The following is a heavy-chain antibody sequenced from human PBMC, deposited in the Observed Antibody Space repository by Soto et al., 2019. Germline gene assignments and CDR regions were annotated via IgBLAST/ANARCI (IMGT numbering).Heavy chain of an antibody. Sequence: QVQLVESGGGVVQPGRSLRLSCAASGFTFSSYCMHLVPQAPGKGLEWVAVISYDGSNKYYADSVKGRFTISRDNSKNTLYLHMNSLRAEDTAVYYCAKPQYRYYYGMDVWGQGTTVTVSS. D-gene: IGHD3-16*02. J-gene: IGHJ6*02. CDR1: GFTFSSYC. CDR3: AKPQYRYYYGMDV. CDR2: ISYDGSNK. V-gene: IGHV3-30*18.